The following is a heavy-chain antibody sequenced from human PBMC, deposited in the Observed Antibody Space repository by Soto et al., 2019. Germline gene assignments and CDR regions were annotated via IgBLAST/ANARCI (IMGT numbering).Heavy chain of an antibody. CDR1: GYTFTGFY. CDR2: INPNIGGP. CDR3: ARGTPGGADP. V-gene: IGHV1-2*04. D-gene: IGHD2-21*01. Sequence: QVQLVQSGAEVKKPGASVKVSCKASGYTFTGFYIHWVRQAPGQGLEWMGWINPNIGGPKYAQKFQGWVTMTRDTSISTAYMELTRLKSNDTAVYYCARGTPGGADPWGQGTLITVSS. J-gene: IGHJ5*02.